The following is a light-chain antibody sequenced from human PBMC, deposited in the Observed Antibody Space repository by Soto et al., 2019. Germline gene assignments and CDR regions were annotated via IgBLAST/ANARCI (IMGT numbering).Light chain of an antibody. Sequence: DIQMPQSPSSLSASVGDRVTITCRASQGISNYLAWYQQKPGKVPGLLIYDVSTLQSGVPSRFSGSGSGTDFTLTISSLQPEDVATYFCQKYNSAPLFGGGTKVDIK. CDR3: QKYNSAPL. CDR1: QGISNY. J-gene: IGKJ4*01. CDR2: DVS. V-gene: IGKV1-27*01.